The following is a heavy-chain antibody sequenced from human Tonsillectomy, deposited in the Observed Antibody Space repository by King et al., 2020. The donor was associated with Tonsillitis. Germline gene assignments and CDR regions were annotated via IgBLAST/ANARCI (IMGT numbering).Heavy chain of an antibody. J-gene: IGHJ4*02. D-gene: IGHD2-15*01. CDR1: VYTFTTFG. CDR3: ARTPQFVVVQSPIDWFDN. V-gene: IGHV1-18*01. Sequence: VQLVQSGTEVKKPGASVKLSCKTSVYTFTTFGINWVRQAPGQGLEWMGWISTYNGNTKYAQKFQGRVTMPTATATSTCYMELRSLRSDATAVYYFARTPQFVVVQSPIDWFDNCGQGTLVTVSS. CDR2: ISTYNGNT.